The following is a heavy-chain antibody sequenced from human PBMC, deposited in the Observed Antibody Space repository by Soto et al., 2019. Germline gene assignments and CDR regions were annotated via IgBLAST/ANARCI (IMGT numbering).Heavy chain of an antibody. CDR1: GGSISSSNR. J-gene: IGHJ4*02. CDR3: ARVMGVASGGPLDS. Sequence: QVQLQESGPGVVKPSATLSLTCAVSGGSISSSNRWTWVRRPPGKGLEWSAEIYHSGNANYNPSLKGRVTISLDTSKNHFSLQVNSVTAADTAVYYCARVMGVASGGPLDSWGQGTQVTVSS. D-gene: IGHD2-15*01. V-gene: IGHV4-4*02. CDR2: IYHSGNA.